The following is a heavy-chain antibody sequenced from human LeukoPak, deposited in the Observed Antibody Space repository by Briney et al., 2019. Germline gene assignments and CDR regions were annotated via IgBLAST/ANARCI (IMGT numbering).Heavy chain of an antibody. Sequence: ASVKVSCKASGYTFTGSGWYLYWLRQAPGQGLECVGWIHPNNGATLYAQKFQGRVAMTTDTSISTAYMELSRLRPDDTAMYYCARDGLAQMVGFDYWGQGALVTVSS. J-gene: IGHJ4*02. CDR3: ARDGLAQMVGFDY. D-gene: IGHD3-10*01. CDR2: IHPNNGAT. V-gene: IGHV1-2*02. CDR1: GYTFTGSGWY.